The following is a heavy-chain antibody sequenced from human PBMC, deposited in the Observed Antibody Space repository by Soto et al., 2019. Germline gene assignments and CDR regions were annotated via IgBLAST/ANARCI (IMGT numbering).Heavy chain of an antibody. CDR1: GFSFSGYA. Sequence: QVQLVESGGGVVQPGGSLRLSCVASGFSFSGYAMHWARQAPGKGLEWVALISPDGSNEYYSDSARGRFTISRDNSKNTVYLQVSSLRPEDTALYFCARENSRAAARLFQHWGHGTLVTVSS. V-gene: IGHV3-30-3*01. CDR2: ISPDGSNE. CDR3: ARENSRAAARLFQH. D-gene: IGHD6-6*01. J-gene: IGHJ1*01.